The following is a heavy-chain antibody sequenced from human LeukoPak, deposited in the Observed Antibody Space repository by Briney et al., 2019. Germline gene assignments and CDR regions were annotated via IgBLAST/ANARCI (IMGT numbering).Heavy chain of an antibody. J-gene: IGHJ4*02. V-gene: IGHV3-7*01. Sequence: GGSLRLSCAVSGFTFSSYWMSWVRQAPGKGLEWVANIKQDGSEKYYVDSVKGRFTISRDNAKNSLYLQMNSLRAEDTAVYYCARDKYYGSGSYRYWGQGTLVTVSS. CDR3: ARDKYYGSGSYRY. D-gene: IGHD3-10*01. CDR2: IKQDGSEK. CDR1: GFTFSSYW.